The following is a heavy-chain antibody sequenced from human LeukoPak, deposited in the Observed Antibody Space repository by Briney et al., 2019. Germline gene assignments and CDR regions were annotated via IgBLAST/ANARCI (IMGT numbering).Heavy chain of an antibody. V-gene: IGHV3-7*01. D-gene: IGHD2-2*01. CDR1: GFTFSSYW. CDR2: IKQDGSEK. J-gene: IGHJ6*03. CDR3: ARTALGRYCSSTSCLYYYYYMDV. Sequence: GGSLRLSCAASGFTFSSYWMNWVRQAPGKGPEWVANIKQDGSEKYYVDSVKGRFTISRDNAKNSLYLQMNSLRAEDTAVYYCARTALGRYCSSTSCLYYYYYMDVWGKGTTVTVSS.